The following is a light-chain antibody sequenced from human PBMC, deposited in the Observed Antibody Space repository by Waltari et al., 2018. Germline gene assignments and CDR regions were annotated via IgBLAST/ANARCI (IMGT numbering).Light chain of an antibody. J-gene: IGLJ3*02. V-gene: IGLV1-47*01. CDR3: ATWDDSLSAVV. CDR1: SSNIGENY. Sequence: QSVLTPAPSASGTPGQTITISCSGGSSNIGENYVSWYQHFPGAAPKRLIGGDEHRPSGVPDRFSGSKSGTSASLAITGLRSEDEANYYCATWDDSLSAVVFGGGTKLTVL. CDR2: GDE.